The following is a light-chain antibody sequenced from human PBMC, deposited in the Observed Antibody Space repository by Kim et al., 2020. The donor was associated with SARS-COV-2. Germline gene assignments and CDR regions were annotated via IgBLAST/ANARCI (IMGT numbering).Light chain of an antibody. CDR1: QTVYTSD. J-gene: IGKJ1*01. Sequence: EIVLTQSPGTLSLSPGERATLSCRASQTVYTSDLAWYQQKPGQAPRLLMYRTSRRATGIPDRFSGSGSGTDFTLTISRLEPEDFAVYYCQRFGNSPRTFDQGTKVDIK. V-gene: IGKV3-20*01. CDR2: RTS. CDR3: QRFGNSPRT.